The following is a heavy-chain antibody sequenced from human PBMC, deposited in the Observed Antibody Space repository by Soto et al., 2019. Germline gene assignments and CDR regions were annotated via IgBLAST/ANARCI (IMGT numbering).Heavy chain of an antibody. CDR1: GITFNNYA. CDR2: VSSDGSRT. V-gene: IGHV3-30*09. J-gene: IGHJ4*02. D-gene: IGHD6-19*01. CDR3: ARDLLSGWRPDLDH. Sequence: QVQLVESGGGVVQPGRYLRISCAASGITFNNYAMHWVRQAPGKGLEWVAVVSSDGSRTYDADSVKGRFAISRDNSKNTLYLQMNSLRADDTAVYYCARDLLSGWRPDLDHWGQGTLVSVSS.